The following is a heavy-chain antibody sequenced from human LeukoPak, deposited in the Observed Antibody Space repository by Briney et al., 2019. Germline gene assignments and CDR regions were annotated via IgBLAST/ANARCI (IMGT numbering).Heavy chain of an antibody. CDR2: IYSGGST. V-gene: IGHV3-66*02. CDR3: ARSIVPLGCFDY. Sequence: GGSLRLSCAASGFTVSSNYMSWVRQAPGKGLEWVSVIYSGGSTYYADSVKGRFTISRDNSKNTLYLQMNSLRAEDTAVYYCARSIVPLGCFDYWGQGTLVTVSS. J-gene: IGHJ4*02. D-gene: IGHD2-2*01. CDR1: GFTVSSNY.